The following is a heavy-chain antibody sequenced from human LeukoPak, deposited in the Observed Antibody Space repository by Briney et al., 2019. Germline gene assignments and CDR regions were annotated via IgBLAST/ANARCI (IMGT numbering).Heavy chain of an antibody. Sequence: GGSLRLSCAASGFTLSNYWMSWVRQAPGKGLEWVANIKTDGSEKYYVDSVKGRFTISRDNAKNSLDLQMNSLRGEDTAVYYCARHPNYISKFGMDVWGQGTTVTVSS. CDR3: ARHPNYISKFGMDV. CDR2: IKTDGSEK. D-gene: IGHD5-24*01. V-gene: IGHV3-7*05. CDR1: GFTLSNYW. J-gene: IGHJ6*02.